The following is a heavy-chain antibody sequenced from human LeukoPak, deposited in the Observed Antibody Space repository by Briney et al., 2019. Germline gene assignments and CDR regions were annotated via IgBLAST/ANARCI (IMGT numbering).Heavy chain of an antibody. CDR1: GFTFSGSA. J-gene: IGHJ4*02. Sequence: PGGSLRLSCAASGFTFSGSAMHWVRQASGKGLEWVGRIRSKANSYATAYAASVKGRFTISRDDSKNTAYLQMNSLKTEDTAVYYCTRLWGQSSSPFDYWGQGTLVTVSS. CDR2: IRSKANSYAT. D-gene: IGHD6-13*01. V-gene: IGHV3-73*01. CDR3: TRLWGQSSSPFDY.